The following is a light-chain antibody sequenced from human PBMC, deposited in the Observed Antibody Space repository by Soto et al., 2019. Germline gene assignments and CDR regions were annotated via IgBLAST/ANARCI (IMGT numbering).Light chain of an antibody. Sequence: QSVLTQPASVSGSPGQSITISCTGTSRDVGGYNYVSWYQQHPGKAPTLMIYDVRNRPSGVSNRFSGSKSVNTASLTISGLQAEDEADYYCSSYTTISTYVVGTGTKLTVL. J-gene: IGLJ1*01. V-gene: IGLV2-14*01. CDR2: DVR. CDR3: SSYTTISTYV. CDR1: SRDVGGYNY.